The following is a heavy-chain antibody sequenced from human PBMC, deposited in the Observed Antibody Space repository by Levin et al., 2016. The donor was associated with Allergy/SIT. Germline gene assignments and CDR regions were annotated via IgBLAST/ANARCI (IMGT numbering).Heavy chain of an antibody. J-gene: IGHJ5*02. CDR2: IIPILGIA. Sequence: SVKVSCKASGGTFSSYTISWVRQAPGQGLEWMGRIIPILGIANYAQKFQGRVTITADKSTSTAYMELSSLRSEDTAVYYCARAQLHYYGSTNWFDPWGQGTLVTVSS. CDR3: ARAQLHYYGSTNWFDP. CDR1: GGTFSSYT. V-gene: IGHV1-69*02. D-gene: IGHD3-22*01.